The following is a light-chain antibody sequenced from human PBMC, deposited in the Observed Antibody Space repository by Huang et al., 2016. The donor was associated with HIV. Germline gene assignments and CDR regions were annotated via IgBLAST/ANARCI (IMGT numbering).Light chain of an antibody. CDR2: WAA. CDR3: QQYYSTLT. Sequence: DIVMTQSPDSLAVSLGERATINCKSSQSFLYSSNNKNYLAWYQQKPGQPPKLLIYWAATRESGVPDRVSGSGSGTDFTLTISSLQAEDVAVYYCQQYYSTLTFGGGTKVEIK. CDR1: QSFLYSSNNKNY. J-gene: IGKJ4*01. V-gene: IGKV4-1*01.